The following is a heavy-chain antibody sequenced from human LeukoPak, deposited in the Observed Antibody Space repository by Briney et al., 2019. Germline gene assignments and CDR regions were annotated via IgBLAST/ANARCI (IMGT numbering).Heavy chain of an antibody. CDR1: GFTFSSYS. V-gene: IGHV3-48*01. Sequence: GGSLRLSCAASGFTFSSYSMNWVRQAPGKGLEWVSYISSSGSTIYYADSVKGRFTISRDNAKNSLYLQMNSLRAEDTAVYYCARDSGHYYDSSGLLWGQGTMVTVSS. D-gene: IGHD3-22*01. CDR3: ARDSGHYYDSSGLL. CDR2: ISSSGSTI. J-gene: IGHJ3*01.